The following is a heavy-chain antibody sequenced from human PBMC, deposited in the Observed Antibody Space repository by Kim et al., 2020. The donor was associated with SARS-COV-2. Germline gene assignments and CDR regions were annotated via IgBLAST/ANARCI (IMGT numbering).Heavy chain of an antibody. V-gene: IGHV4-31*03. CDR3: ARGFLDGSGTLWGVCKFVDG. J-gene: IGHJ6*01. Sequence: SETLSLTCSVSGGSISSTGQFWSWLRQHPRNGPEWIAYVSSTGGTYYNPSLKGRLTISGDPPKNDFSLKLSSVTAADTAVYYCARGFLDGSGTLWGVCKFVDGGGEGTTVTASS. CDR1: GGSISSTGQF. CDR2: VSSTGGT. D-gene: IGHD3-10*01.